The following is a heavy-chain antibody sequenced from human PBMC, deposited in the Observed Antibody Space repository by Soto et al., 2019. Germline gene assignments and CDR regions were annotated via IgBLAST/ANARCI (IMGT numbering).Heavy chain of an antibody. CDR2: IYHSGST. V-gene: IGHV4-38-2*01. D-gene: IGHD4-17*01. CDR3: ARGAATVTPGWFDP. CDR1: GYSISSGYY. Sequence: SETLSLTCAGSGYSISSGYYWGWIRQTPGKGLEWIASIYHSGSTYYNPSLKSRVTISVDTSKNQFSLKLTSVTAADTAVYYCARGAATVTPGWFDPWGQGIMVT. J-gene: IGHJ5*02.